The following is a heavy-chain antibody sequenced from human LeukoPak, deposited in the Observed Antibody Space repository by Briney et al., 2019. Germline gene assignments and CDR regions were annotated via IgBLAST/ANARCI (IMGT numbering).Heavy chain of an antibody. CDR3: ARTRDGDYESS. CDR1: GFTFSSYA. Sequence: GGSLRLSCAASGFTFSSYAMHWVRQAPGKGLEWVAVISYDGSNKYYADSVKGRFTISRDNSKNTLYLQMNSLRAEDTAVYYCARTRDGDYESSWGQGTLVTVSS. J-gene: IGHJ5*02. CDR2: ISYDGSNK. D-gene: IGHD4-17*01. V-gene: IGHV3-30-3*01.